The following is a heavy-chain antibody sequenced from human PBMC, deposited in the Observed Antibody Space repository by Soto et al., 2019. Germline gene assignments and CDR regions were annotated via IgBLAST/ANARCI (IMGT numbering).Heavy chain of an antibody. D-gene: IGHD6-6*01. Sequence: GASVKVSCKASGGTFSSYAISWVRQAPGQGLEWMGGIIPIFGTANYAQKFQGRVTITADESTSTAYMKLSSLRSEDTAVYYCAAIAARPGWFDPWGQGTMVTVSS. CDR1: GGTFSSYA. V-gene: IGHV1-69*13. CDR2: IIPIFGTA. CDR3: AAIAARPGWFDP. J-gene: IGHJ5*02.